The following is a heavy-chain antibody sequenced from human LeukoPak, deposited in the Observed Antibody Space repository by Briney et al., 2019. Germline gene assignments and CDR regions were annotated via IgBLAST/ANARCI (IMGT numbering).Heavy chain of an antibody. J-gene: IGHJ4*02. Sequence: SQTLSLTCTVSGGSISSGSYYWSWIRQPAGKGLEWIGRIYTSGSTNYNPSLKSRVTTSVDTSKNQFSLKLSSVTAADTAVYYCAREERWLQLNFDYWGQGTLVTVSS. D-gene: IGHD5-24*01. CDR2: IYTSGST. CDR1: GGSISSGSYY. CDR3: AREERWLQLNFDY. V-gene: IGHV4-61*02.